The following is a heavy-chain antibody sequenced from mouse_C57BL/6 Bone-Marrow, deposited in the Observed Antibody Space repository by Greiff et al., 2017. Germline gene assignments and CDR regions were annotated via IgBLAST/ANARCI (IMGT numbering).Heavy chain of an antibody. Sequence: EVHLVESGGGLVKPGGSLKLSCAASGFTFSSYAMSLVRQTPDKRLEWVATISAGGSYTYSPDNVKGRFTFPRDHASTTLYLQMSRLKSEDTAVYYCARAPSYYCSPYFGAYWGQGTMLTGSA. CDR2: ISAGGSYT. CDR3: ARAPSYYCSPYFGAY. D-gene: IGHD1-1*01. V-gene: IGHV5-4*01. J-gene: IGHJ2*01. CDR1: GFTFSSYA.